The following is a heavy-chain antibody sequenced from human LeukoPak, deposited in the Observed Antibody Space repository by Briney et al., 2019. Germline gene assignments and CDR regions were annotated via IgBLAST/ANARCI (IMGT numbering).Heavy chain of an antibody. D-gene: IGHD6-19*01. J-gene: IGHJ4*02. Sequence: SETLSLTCAVYGGSLSGYYWSWIRQPPGKGLEWIGEINHSGSTNYNPSLKSRVTISVDTSKNQFSLKLSSVTAADTAVYYCARKVVKYSSGWTGYFDYWGQGTLVTVSS. CDR1: GGSLSGYY. CDR2: INHSGST. CDR3: ARKVVKYSSGWTGYFDY. V-gene: IGHV4-34*01.